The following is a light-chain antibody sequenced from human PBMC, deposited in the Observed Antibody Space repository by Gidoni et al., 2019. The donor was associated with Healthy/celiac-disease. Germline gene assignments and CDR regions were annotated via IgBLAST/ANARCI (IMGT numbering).Light chain of an antibody. V-gene: IGKV4-1*01. CDR2: GAS. Sequence: DILMTQSSDLLAGSLGERATIHCTSSQSVLYSSNNKSYLAWYQQKPGQPPKLLIYGASTRESGVPDRFSGSGSGTDFTLTISSLQAEDVAVYYCQQYYSTPQTFGQGTKLEIK. J-gene: IGKJ2*01. CDR1: QSVLYSSNNKSY. CDR3: QQYYSTPQT.